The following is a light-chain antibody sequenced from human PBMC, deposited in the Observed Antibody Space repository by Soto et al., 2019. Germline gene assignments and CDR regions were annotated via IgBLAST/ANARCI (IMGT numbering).Light chain of an antibody. CDR2: DAS. CDR3: QQYNSYST. V-gene: IGKV1-5*01. CDR1: QSISSW. J-gene: IGKJ1*01. Sequence: DIQMTQSPSPLSASVGNRVTITCRASQSISSWLAWYQQKPGKAPKLLIYDASSLESGVPSRFRGSGSGTEFTLTISSLHPDYFATYYCQQYNSYSTLGQGTKVDI.